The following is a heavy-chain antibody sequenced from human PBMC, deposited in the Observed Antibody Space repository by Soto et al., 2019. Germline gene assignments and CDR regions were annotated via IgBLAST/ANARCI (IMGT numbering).Heavy chain of an antibody. Sequence: ASVKVSCKSSGYTFSSYSINWIRQAPCQVLEWMGWISTYTGNTKYAQKLQGRVTMTTDTSTSTAYMEVRSLRSDDTAVYYCARDANSDSSGYYSDYWGRGTLVTVSS. CDR1: GYTFSSYS. CDR2: ISTYTGNT. D-gene: IGHD3-22*01. J-gene: IGHJ4*02. V-gene: IGHV1-18*01. CDR3: ARDANSDSSGYYSDY.